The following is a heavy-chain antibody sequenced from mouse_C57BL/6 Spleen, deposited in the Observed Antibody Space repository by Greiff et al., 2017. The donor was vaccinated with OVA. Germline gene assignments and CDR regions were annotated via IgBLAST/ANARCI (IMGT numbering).Heavy chain of an antibody. V-gene: IGHV3-1*01. Sequence: EVQLVESGPGMVKPSQSLSLTCTVTGYSITSGYDWHWIRHFPGNKLEWMGYISYSGSTNYNPSLKSRISITHDTSKNHFFLKLNSVTTEDTATYYCARANWDGIDYWGQGTTLTVSS. CDR1: GYSITSGYD. CDR2: ISYSGST. D-gene: IGHD4-1*01. CDR3: ARANWDGIDY. J-gene: IGHJ2*01.